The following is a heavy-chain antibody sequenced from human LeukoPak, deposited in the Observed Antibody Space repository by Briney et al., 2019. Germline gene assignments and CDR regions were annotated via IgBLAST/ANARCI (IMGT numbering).Heavy chain of an antibody. CDR2: IDGGGGRT. Sequence: PGRSLRLSCTASGFAFSSYAMSWVRQAPGVELEWVSAIDGGGGRTWHADSVRGRFTISRDNSKNTLFMQMNSLRAEDTAVYYCAKDFYDSSGSRYDYWGQGTLVTVSS. J-gene: IGHJ4*02. V-gene: IGHV3-23*01. D-gene: IGHD3-22*01. CDR1: GFAFSSYA. CDR3: AKDFYDSSGSRYDY.